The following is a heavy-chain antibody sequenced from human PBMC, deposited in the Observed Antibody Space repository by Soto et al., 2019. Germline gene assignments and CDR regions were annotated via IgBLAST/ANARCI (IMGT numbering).Heavy chain of an antibody. Sequence: ASVKVSCKASGYTFTSHEINWVRQATGQGPEWMGWMNPNSGDTGYAQNFEGRLTMTRNTSISTAYMELSSLRSEDTAVYYCARRYEVLTAFYYYYMDVWGKGTTVTVSS. V-gene: IGHV1-8*01. CDR1: GYTFTSHE. D-gene: IGHD3-9*01. CDR2: MNPNSGDT. CDR3: ARRYEVLTAFYYYYMDV. J-gene: IGHJ6*03.